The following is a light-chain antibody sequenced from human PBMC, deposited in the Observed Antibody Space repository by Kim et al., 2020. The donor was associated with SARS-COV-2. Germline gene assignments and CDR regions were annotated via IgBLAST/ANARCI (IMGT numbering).Light chain of an antibody. CDR2: DGS. Sequence: GQSITISCTGTSSDGGGYNYVSWYRQHPGKAPKLMIYDGSNRPSGVSNRFSGSKSGNTASLTISGLQAEDEGDYYCSSYTSSSTVVFGGGTKLTVL. CDR1: SSDGGGYNY. J-gene: IGLJ2*01. CDR3: SSYTSSSTVV. V-gene: IGLV2-14*03.